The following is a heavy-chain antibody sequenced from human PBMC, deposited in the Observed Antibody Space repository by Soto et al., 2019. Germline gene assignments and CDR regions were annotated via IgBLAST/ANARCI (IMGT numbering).Heavy chain of an antibody. V-gene: IGHV4-59*01. CDR1: GDSIRGYY. CDR3: ARNIYGDPPLNNSFAP. J-gene: IGHJ5*02. D-gene: IGHD4-17*01. CDR2: VHYSGST. Sequence: SETLYLTCTVSGDSIRGYYWSWIRQPPGKGLEWIGYVHYSGSTSYSPSVKSRVTISVDTSKNQFSLKLSSVTAADTAVYYCARNIYGDPPLNNSFAPWGHGFLVTVSS.